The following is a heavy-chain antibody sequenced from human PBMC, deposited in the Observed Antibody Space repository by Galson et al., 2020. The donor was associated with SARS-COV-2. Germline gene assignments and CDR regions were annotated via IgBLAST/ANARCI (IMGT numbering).Heavy chain of an antibody. D-gene: IGHD5-18*01. Sequence: GGSLRLSCAASGFTFSSYGMHWVRQAPGKGLEWVAVIWYDGSNKYYADSVKGRFTISRDNSKNTLYLQMNSLRAEDTAVYYCAKGGYSYSYHVYYFDYWGQGTLVTVSS. CDR2: IWYDGSNK. J-gene: IGHJ4*02. CDR1: GFTFSSYG. CDR3: AKGGYSYSYHVYYFDY. V-gene: IGHV3-33*06.